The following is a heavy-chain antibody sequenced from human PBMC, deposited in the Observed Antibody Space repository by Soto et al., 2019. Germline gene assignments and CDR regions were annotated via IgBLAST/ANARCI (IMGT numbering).Heavy chain of an antibody. D-gene: IGHD6-13*01. Sequence: PGESLKISCKGSGYSFTSYWISWVRQMPGKGLEWMGRIDPSDSYINYNPSFQGHVTISADKSISTAYLQWSSLKASDTAMYYCARHRNPDNNSRYLFAYWGQGTLVPGSS. V-gene: IGHV5-10-1*01. CDR2: IDPSDSYI. CDR1: GYSFTSYW. CDR3: ARHRNPDNNSRYLFAY. J-gene: IGHJ4*02.